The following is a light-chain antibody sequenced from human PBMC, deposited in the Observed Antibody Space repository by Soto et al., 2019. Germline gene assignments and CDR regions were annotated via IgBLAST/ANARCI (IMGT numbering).Light chain of an antibody. CDR3: QQYDNLPIT. CDR2: DAS. V-gene: IGKV1-33*01. CDR1: QDISNY. Sequence: DXQMTQXXXXXSASVGDRVTITCQASQDISNYLNWYQQKPGKAPKLLIYDASNLETEVPSRFSGSGSGTDFTFTISSLQPEDIATYYCQQYDNLPITFGQGTRLEIK. J-gene: IGKJ5*01.